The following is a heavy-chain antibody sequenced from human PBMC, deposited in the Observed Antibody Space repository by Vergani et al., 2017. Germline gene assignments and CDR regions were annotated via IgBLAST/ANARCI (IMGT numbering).Heavy chain of an antibody. Sequence: QVQLQESGPGLVKPSETLSLTCAVSGYSISSGYYWGWIRQPPGKGLEWIWSIYHSGSTYYNPSLKSRVTISVDTSKNQFSLKLSSVTAADTAVYYCARKGPSRGYYLLYYYYYGMDVWGQGSTVTVSS. D-gene: IGHD3-22*01. CDR1: GYSISSGYY. CDR2: IYHSGST. CDR3: ARKGPSRGYYLLYYYYYGMDV. V-gene: IGHV4-38-2*01. J-gene: IGHJ6*02.